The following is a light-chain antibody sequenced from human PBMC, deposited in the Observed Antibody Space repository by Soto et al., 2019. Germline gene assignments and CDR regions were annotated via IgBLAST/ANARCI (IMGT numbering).Light chain of an antibody. J-gene: IGLJ1*01. CDR2: EVS. V-gene: IGLV2-14*01. Sequence: QSVLTQPASVSGSPGQSITISCTGTSSDGGGYNYVSWYQQHPGKAPKLMIYEVSNRPSGVSNRFSGSKSGNKASLTISGLKAEDEADYYCGSYASNIYVVGTGTKVTVL. CDR1: SSDGGGYNY. CDR3: GSYASNIYV.